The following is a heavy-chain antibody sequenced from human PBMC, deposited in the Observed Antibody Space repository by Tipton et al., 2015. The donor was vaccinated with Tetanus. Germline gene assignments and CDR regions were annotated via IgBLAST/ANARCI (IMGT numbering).Heavy chain of an antibody. D-gene: IGHD3-22*01. V-gene: IGHV4-4*07. CDR2: IYVTGAT. CDR3: AREDVYYHDGSGFYAFDV. Sequence: TLSLTCSVSGGSISNYYWNWIRQPAGKGLEWIGHIYVTGATNHSPALQSRGTMSIDRAKNQLSLTLTSVTAADAAMYYCAREDVYYHDGSGFYAFDVWGRGTMVAVSS. J-gene: IGHJ3*01. CDR1: GGSISNYY.